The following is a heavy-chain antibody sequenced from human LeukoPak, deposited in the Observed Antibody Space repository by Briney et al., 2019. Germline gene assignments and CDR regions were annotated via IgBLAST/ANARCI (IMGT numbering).Heavy chain of an antibody. CDR3: AKDDSSGSYYNWFDP. Sequence: PGRSLRLSCAASGFTFSSYGMHWVRQAPGKGLEWVAVISYDGSNKYYADSVKGRFTISRDNSKNTLYLQMNSLRAEDTAVYYCAKDDSSGSYYNWFDPWGQGTLVTVSS. J-gene: IGHJ5*02. V-gene: IGHV3-30*18. CDR1: GFTFSSYG. CDR2: ISYDGSNK. D-gene: IGHD3-10*01.